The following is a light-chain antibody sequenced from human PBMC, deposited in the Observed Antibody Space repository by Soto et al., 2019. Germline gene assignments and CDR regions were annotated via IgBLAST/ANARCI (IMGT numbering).Light chain of an antibody. CDR1: QSVSSSY. CDR3: QQYEGT. Sequence: EIVLTQSPGTLSLSPGVRATLSCRASQSVSSSYLAWYQQKPGQAPRLLIYGASSRATGIPDRFSGSGSGTDFTLTISRLEPEDFAVYYCQQYEGTFGQGTKVEIK. CDR2: GAS. V-gene: IGKV3-20*01. J-gene: IGKJ1*01.